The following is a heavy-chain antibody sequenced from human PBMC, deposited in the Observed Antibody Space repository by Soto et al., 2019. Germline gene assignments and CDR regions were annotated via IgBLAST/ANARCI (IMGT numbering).Heavy chain of an antibody. Sequence: XETLWLPCIVSGESISSSSYYWGWIRQPPGKGLEWIGSIYYSGRTYYNPSFKSRVTIPIDTSKNQFSLKLSSVTATDTAVYYCARQRTTVVTQAYFDHWGQGALVTV. V-gene: IGHV4-39*01. CDR1: GESISSSSYY. D-gene: IGHD2-21*02. CDR3: ARQRTTVVTQAYFDH. CDR2: IYYSGRT. J-gene: IGHJ4*02.